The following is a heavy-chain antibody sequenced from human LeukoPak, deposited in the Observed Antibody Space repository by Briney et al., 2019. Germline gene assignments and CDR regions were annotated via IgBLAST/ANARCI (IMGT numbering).Heavy chain of an antibody. CDR2: INSDGSAR. D-gene: IGHD6-13*01. CDR3: ASASSHRIAAGGDY. CDR1: GFTFTNYW. J-gene: IGHJ4*02. Sequence: PGGSLRLSCAASGFTFTNYWMHWVRQAPGKGLVWVSRINSDGSARSHADSVKGRFTISRDNAKKTLYLQMTSLKTEDTAVYYCASASSHRIAAGGDYWGQGILVTVSS. V-gene: IGHV3-74*01.